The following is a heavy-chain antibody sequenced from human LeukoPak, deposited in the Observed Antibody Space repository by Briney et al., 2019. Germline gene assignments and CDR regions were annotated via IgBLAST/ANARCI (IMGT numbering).Heavy chain of an antibody. Sequence: GGSLRLSCAASGFTFSSYAMSWVRQAPGKGLEWVSAISGSGGSTYYAGSVKGRFTNARDNSKNTLYQQMNSLRAEDTAVYYCAKDRMAPTPYYFDYWGQGTLVTVSS. V-gene: IGHV3-23*01. CDR1: GFTFSSYA. CDR2: ISGSGGST. CDR3: AKDRMAPTPYYFDY. D-gene: IGHD2-8*01. J-gene: IGHJ4*02.